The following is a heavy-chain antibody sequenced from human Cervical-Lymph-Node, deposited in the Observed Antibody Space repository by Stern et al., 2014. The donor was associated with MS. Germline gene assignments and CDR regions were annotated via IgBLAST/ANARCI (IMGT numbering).Heavy chain of an antibody. CDR1: GGTFSSFG. J-gene: IGHJ3*02. CDR3: ARDGPDIVVEPAAIGAFDI. Sequence: VQLVESGGEVKKSGSSVKVSCKAAGGTFSSFGISWVRQAPGQGLEWMGGIVLLFGIPNSAQKFQGRVTITADKSTGTAYMELSSLRPEDTAIYYCARDGPDIVVEPAAIGAFDIWGQGAMVTVSS. D-gene: IGHD2-2*01. V-gene: IGHV1-69*17. CDR2: IVLLFGIP.